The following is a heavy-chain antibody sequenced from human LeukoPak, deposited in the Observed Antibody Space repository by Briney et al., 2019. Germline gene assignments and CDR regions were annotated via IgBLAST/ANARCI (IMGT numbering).Heavy chain of an antibody. J-gene: IGHJ4*02. CDR3: ARDTAAAPFDY. D-gene: IGHD6-13*01. V-gene: IGHV3-48*03. CDR1: GFTFSSYE. Sequence: GGSLRLSCAASGFTFSSYEMNWVRQAPEKGLEWVSYISSSGSTIYYADSVKGRFTISRDNAKNSLYLQMNSLRAEDTAVYYCARDTAAAPFDYWGQGTLVTVSS. CDR2: ISSSGSTI.